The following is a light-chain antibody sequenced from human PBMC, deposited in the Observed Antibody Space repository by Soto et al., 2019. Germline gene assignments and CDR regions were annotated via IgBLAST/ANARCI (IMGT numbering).Light chain of an antibody. CDR3: QQSYSTPYT. J-gene: IGKJ2*01. CDR1: QSISSY. V-gene: IGKV1-39*01. CDR2: AAS. Sequence: DIHMTQSPSSLSASVGDRVTITCRASQSISSYLNWYQQKPGKAPKILIYAASSLQSGVPSRISGSGSGTDFTITISSLQPEDFATYYCQQSYSTPYTVGQGTKLEIK.